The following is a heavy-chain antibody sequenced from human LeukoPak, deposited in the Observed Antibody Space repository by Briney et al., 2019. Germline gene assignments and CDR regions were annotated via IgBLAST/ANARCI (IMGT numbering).Heavy chain of an antibody. V-gene: IGHV1-69*13. CDR2: IIPIFGTA. Sequence: ASVKVSCKASGGTFSSYAISWVRQAPGQGLEWMGGIIPIFGTANYAQKFQGRVTITADESTSTAYMDLSSLRSEDTAVYYCARDTIVGAIWSPFDYWGQGTLVTVSS. CDR3: ARDTIVGAIWSPFDY. J-gene: IGHJ4*02. D-gene: IGHD1-26*01. CDR1: GGTFSSYA.